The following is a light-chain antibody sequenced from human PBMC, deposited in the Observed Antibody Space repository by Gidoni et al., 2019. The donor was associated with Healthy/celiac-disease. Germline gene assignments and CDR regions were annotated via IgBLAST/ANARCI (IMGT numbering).Light chain of an antibody. CDR1: SSDVGGYNY. J-gene: IGLJ2*01. Sequence: QSALTQPASVSGSPGQSITLSCTGTSSDVGGYNYVPWYHQHPGKAPKLMIYDVSNRPSGVSNRFSGSKSGNTASLTISGLQAEDEADYYCSSYTSSSTPVVFGGGTKLTVL. CDR3: SSYTSSSTPVV. V-gene: IGLV2-14*03. CDR2: DVS.